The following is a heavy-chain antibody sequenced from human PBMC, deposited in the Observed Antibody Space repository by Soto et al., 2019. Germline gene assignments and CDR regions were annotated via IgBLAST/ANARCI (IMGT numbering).Heavy chain of an antibody. CDR3: ARGNVANWFGP. Sequence: PGESLKISCEASGYNFIGYWIVWVRQMPGKGLEWMGIVYPSDSRTNYSPTFQGQVTMSADTSTSTAYLQWTSLKASDSAMYYCARGNVANWFGPWGQGTLVTVSS. J-gene: IGHJ5*02. V-gene: IGHV5-51*01. CDR1: GYNFIGYW. CDR2: VYPSDSRT.